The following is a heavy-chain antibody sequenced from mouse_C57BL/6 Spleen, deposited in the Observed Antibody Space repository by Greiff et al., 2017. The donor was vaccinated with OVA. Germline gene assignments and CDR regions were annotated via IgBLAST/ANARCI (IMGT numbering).Heavy chain of an antibody. CDR2: IDPSDSET. J-gene: IGHJ2*01. D-gene: IGHD2-2*01. Sequence: QVQLQQPGAELVRPGSSVKLSCKASGYTFTSYWMHWVKQRPIQGLEWIGNIDPSDSETHYNQKFKDKATLTVDKSSSTASLQLSSLTSEDSAVDYCAREGGYYGYEGSDYWGQGTTLTVSS. CDR1: GYTFTSYW. V-gene: IGHV1-52*01. CDR3: AREGGYYGYEGSDY.